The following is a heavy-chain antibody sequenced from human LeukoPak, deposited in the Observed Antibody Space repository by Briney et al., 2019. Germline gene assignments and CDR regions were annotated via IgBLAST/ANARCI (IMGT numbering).Heavy chain of an antibody. V-gene: IGHV3-72*01. J-gene: IGHJ4*02. CDR3: FRTYDY. CDR2: TRNKANSYTT. Sequence: HPGGSLRLSCAASGFTLSDHYMDWVRHAPGKGLEWVGRTRNKANSYTTEYAASVKGRFTISRDDSKNSLFLHMNSLKTDDTAVYYCFRTYDYWGQGTLVTVSS. CDR1: GFTLSDHY.